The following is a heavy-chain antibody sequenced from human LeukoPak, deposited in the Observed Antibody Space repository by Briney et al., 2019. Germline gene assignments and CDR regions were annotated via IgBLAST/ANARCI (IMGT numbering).Heavy chain of an antibody. CDR2: IYTSGSP. J-gene: IGHJ3*02. CDR3: ARALYYYDSSGYYSDAFDI. CDR1: GGSISSDY. D-gene: IGHD3-22*01. Sequence: PSETLSLTCTVSGGSISSDYWNWIRQPAGKGLEWIGRIYTSGSPKYNPSLKSRVTTSVDTSKNQFSLRLSSVTAADTAVYYCARALYYYDSSGYYSDAFDIWGQGTMVTVSS. V-gene: IGHV4-4*07.